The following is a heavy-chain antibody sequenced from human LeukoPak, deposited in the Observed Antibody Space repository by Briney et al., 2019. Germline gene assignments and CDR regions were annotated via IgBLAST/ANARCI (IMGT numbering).Heavy chain of an antibody. J-gene: IGHJ4*02. Sequence: GGSLRLSCAASRFTFSSYSMNWARQAPGKGLEWVSSISSSGSYVYYADSVKGRFTISRDNTKNSLYLQMDSLTADDTAVYFCACLRGPSDYWGQGTLVTVSS. D-gene: IGHD4-17*01. CDR1: RFTFSSYS. V-gene: IGHV3-21*01. CDR3: ACLRGPSDY. CDR2: ISSSGSYV.